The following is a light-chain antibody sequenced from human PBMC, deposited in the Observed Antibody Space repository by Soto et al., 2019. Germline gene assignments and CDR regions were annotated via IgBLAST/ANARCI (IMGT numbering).Light chain of an antibody. Sequence: DIQMTQPPSTLSASVGDRVTITCRASQSISSWLAWYQQKPGKAPKLLIYEASNLESGVPSRFSGSGSGTEFTLTISSLQPDDFATYYCQQSNNYPWTFGQGTKVEIK. J-gene: IGKJ1*01. CDR2: EAS. CDR3: QQSNNYPWT. V-gene: IGKV1-5*03. CDR1: QSISSW.